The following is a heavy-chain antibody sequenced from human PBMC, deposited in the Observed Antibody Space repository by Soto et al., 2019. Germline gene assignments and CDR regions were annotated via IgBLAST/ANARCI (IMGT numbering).Heavy chain of an antibody. J-gene: IGHJ6*02. CDR1: GGTFSSYA. Sequence: ASVKVSCKASGGTFSSYAISWVRQAPGQGLEWMGGIIPILGTANYAQKFQGRVTITADKSTSTAYMELSSLRSEDTAVYYCARLYYDILTYYYYYGMDVWGQGTTVTVSS. CDR2: IIPILGTA. D-gene: IGHD3-9*01. CDR3: ARLYYDILTYYYYYGMDV. V-gene: IGHV1-69*10.